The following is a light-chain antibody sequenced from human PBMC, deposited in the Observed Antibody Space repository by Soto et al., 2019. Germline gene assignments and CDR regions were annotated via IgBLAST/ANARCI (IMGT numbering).Light chain of an antibody. Sequence: DIQMTQSPSSLSASIGDRVTITCRAGQTIGSHLNWYQQKTGKAPKLLIFAASNLQSGVPSRFSGSGSGTDFTLTINSLQPEDFASYYCQQNYTGANFGQGTRLDIK. V-gene: IGKV1-39*01. CDR1: QTIGSH. CDR3: QQNYTGAN. J-gene: IGKJ5*01. CDR2: AAS.